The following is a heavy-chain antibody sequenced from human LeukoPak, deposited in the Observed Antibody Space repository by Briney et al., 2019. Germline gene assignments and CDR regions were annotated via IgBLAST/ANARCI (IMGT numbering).Heavy chain of an antibody. V-gene: IGHV4-59*12. CDR1: GGSISSYY. Sequence: PSETLSLTCTVSGGSISSYYWSWIRQPPGKGLEWIGYIYYSGSTYYNPSLKSRVTISVDTSKNQFSLKLSSVTAADTAVYYCASIDYYGSGTFDYWGQGTLVTVSS. D-gene: IGHD3-10*01. J-gene: IGHJ4*02. CDR2: IYYSGST. CDR3: ASIDYYGSGTFDY.